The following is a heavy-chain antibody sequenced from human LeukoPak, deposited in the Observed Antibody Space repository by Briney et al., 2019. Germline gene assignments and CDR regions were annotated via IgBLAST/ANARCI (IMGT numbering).Heavy chain of an antibody. CDR2: ISAYNGNT. Sequence: ASVTVSCKASGYTFTSYGISWVRQAPGQGLEWMGWISAYNGNTNYAQKLQGRVTMTTDTSTSTAYMELRSLRSDDTAVYYCARASDYDFWSGYDYWGQGTLVTVSS. V-gene: IGHV1-18*01. CDR3: ARASDYDFWSGYDY. J-gene: IGHJ4*02. CDR1: GYTFTSYG. D-gene: IGHD3-3*01.